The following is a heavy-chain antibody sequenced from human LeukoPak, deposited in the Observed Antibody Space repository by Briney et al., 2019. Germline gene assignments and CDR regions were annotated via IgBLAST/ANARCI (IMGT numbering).Heavy chain of an antibody. CDR3: ARARFDLGPPAMGRHNFFDP. CDR2: INPNSGGT. CDR1: GYTFTGYY. Sequence: AASVKVSCTASGYTFTGYYMNWVRQAPGQGLEWMGWINPNSGGTNYAQKFQGRVTMTRDTSIGTAYMELSRLRSDDTAVYYCARARFDLGPPAMGRHNFFDPWGQGTLVTVSS. D-gene: IGHD2-2*01. J-gene: IGHJ5*02. V-gene: IGHV1-2*02.